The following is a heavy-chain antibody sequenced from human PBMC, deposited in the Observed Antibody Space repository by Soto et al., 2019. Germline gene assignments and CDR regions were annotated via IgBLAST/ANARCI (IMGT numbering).Heavy chain of an antibody. Sequence: QVQLQESGPGLVKPSETLSLTCTVSGGSISSYYWSWIRQPPEKGLEWIGYFYYSGSTNYNPSLKSRVTISVDTSKNQFSLKLSSVTAPDMSVYYCARQYGDYFDYWGQGTLVTVSS. V-gene: IGHV4-59*08. D-gene: IGHD4-17*01. CDR1: GGSISSYY. CDR3: ARQYGDYFDY. J-gene: IGHJ4*02. CDR2: FYYSGST.